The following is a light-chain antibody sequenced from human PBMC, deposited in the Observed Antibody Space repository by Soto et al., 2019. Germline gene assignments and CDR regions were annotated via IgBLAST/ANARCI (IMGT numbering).Light chain of an antibody. Sequence: QSALTQPASVSGSPGQSITISCTGTSSDVGGYKHVSWYQHHPGKAPKLMIHEVTKRPSGVPDRFSGSKSGNTASLTVSGLQGEDEADYYCSSYAGSNNLVFGGGTKLTVL. CDR3: SSYAGSNNLV. CDR2: EVT. V-gene: IGLV2-8*01. CDR1: SSDVGGYKH. J-gene: IGLJ2*01.